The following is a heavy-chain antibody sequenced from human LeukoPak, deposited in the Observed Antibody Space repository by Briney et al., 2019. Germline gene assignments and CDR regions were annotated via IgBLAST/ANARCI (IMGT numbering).Heavy chain of an antibody. V-gene: IGHV3-74*01. J-gene: IGHJ5*01. CDR3: AKSDWFDP. Sequence: GGSLRLSCATSGFTFSNYWMSWLRQVPGKGLVWVARIKNDGSYASYAESVKGRFTISRDNARSTLYLQMNSLRIDDTALYYCAKSDWFDPWGRGILVTVSS. CDR2: IKNDGSYA. CDR1: GFTFSNYW.